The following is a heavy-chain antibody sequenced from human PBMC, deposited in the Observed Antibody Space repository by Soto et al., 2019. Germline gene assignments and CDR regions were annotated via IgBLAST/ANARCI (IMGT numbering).Heavy chain of an antibody. CDR2: INEDGSVK. V-gene: IGHV3-7*01. Sequence: GGSLRLSCAASGFTLSSYWMTWVRQAPGKGLEWVANINEDGSVKNYVDSVKGRFTISRDNAESSVYLQMSSLRAEDTAMYYCARDSGRPRNSIFYDALDIWGRGTMVTVSS. D-gene: IGHD2-21*01. CDR3: ARDSGRPRNSIFYDALDI. CDR1: GFTLSSYW. J-gene: IGHJ3*02.